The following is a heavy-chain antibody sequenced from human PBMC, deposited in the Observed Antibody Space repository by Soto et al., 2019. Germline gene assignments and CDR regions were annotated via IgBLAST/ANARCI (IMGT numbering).Heavy chain of an antibody. CDR3: AGVKATSYRHYYFDY. J-gene: IGHJ4*02. CDR1: DGTIKSGGYF. Sequence: PSETLSLTYSVSDGTIKSGGYFRIWINQPPGKVLEWIGSIFYTGSSYFSPSLKSRASMSMDTPKNLFSLRLRSLTAAYTALYFCAGVKATSYRHYYFDYWVQGSPVPVPQ. CDR2: IFYTGSS. D-gene: IGHD5-12*01. V-gene: IGHV4-30-4*01.